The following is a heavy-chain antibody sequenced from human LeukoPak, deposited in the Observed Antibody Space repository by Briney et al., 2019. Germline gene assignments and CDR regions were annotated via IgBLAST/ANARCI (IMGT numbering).Heavy chain of an antibody. CDR2: ISSSGNTI. V-gene: IGHV3-11*01. J-gene: IGHJ4*02. Sequence: GGSLRLSCAASGFTFSDYYMSWIRQAPGKGLEWVSYISSSGNTIYYADSVKGRFTISRDNAKNSLYLQMNSLRAEDTAVYYCARVYCSSTSCYFFDYWGQGTLVTVSS. CDR1: GFTFSDYY. CDR3: ARVYCSSTSCYFFDY. D-gene: IGHD2-2*01.